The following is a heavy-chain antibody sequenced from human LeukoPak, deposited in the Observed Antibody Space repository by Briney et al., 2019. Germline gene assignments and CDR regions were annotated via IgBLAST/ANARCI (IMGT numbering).Heavy chain of an antibody. CDR2: ISGSGGST. V-gene: IGHV3-23*01. CDR1: GFTFSSYA. J-gene: IGHJ6*02. Sequence: GGSLRLSCAASGFTFSSYAMSWVRQAPGKGLEWVSAISGSGGSTYYADSVKGRFTISRDNSKNTLYLQMNSLRAEDAAVYYCAKGYYYYYGMDVWGQGTTVTVSS. CDR3: AKGYYYYYGMDV.